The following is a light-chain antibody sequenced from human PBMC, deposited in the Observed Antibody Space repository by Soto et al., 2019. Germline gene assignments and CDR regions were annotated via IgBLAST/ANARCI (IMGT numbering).Light chain of an antibody. CDR1: SSDVGSYNL. V-gene: IGLV2-23*01. J-gene: IGLJ1*01. Sequence: QSVLTQPASVSGSPGQSITISCTGTSSDVGSYNLVSWYRQHPGKAPKLMIYEGSKRPSGVSNRFSGSKSGNTASLTISGPQAENEADYYRCSYAGSHYVFGTGTKVTVL. CDR2: EGS. CDR3: CSYAGSHYV.